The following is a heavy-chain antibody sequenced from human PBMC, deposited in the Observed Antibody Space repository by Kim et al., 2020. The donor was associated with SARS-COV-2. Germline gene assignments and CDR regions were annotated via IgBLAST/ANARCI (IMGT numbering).Heavy chain of an antibody. CDR1: GGSISSYY. D-gene: IGHD6-13*01. J-gene: IGHJ4*02. V-gene: IGHV4-59*01. CDR3: ARGIQQLVPIHYFDY. Sequence: SETLSLTCTVSGGSISSYYWSWIRQPPGKGLEWIGYIYYSGSTNYNPSLKSRVTISVDTSKNQFSLKLSSVTAADTAVYYCARGIQQLVPIHYFDYWGQGTLVTVSS. CDR2: IYYSGST.